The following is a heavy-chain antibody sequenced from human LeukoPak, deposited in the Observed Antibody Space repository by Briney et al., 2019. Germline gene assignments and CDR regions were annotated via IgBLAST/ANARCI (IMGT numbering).Heavy chain of an antibody. D-gene: IGHD6-19*01. CDR1: KFTFKDFG. J-gene: IGHJ4*02. V-gene: IGHV3-30*02. CDR2: VRSDGSKE. CDR3: ASSGWCEGDF. Sequence: PGGSLRLSCTATKFTFKDFGMHWVRQAPGKGLEWVAFVRSDGSKEYYAESVKGRFTISRDNSKRTLYLQMSSLRLDDTAVYYCASSGWCEGDFWGRGTLVTVSS.